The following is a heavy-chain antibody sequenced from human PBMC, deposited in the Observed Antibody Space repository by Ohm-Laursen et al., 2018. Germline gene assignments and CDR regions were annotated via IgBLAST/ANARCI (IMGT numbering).Heavy chain of an antibody. CDR2: ISWNSGSI. V-gene: IGHV3-9*01. D-gene: IGHD2/OR15-2a*01. CDR3: ARDPTFHAFDI. CDR1: GFTFDDYA. Sequence: RSLRLSCTASGFTFDDYAMHWVRQAPGKGLEWVSGISWNSGSIGYADSVKGRFTISRDNAKNSLYLQINSLKGEDTAVYFCARDPTFHAFDIWGQGTMVTVSS. J-gene: IGHJ3*02.